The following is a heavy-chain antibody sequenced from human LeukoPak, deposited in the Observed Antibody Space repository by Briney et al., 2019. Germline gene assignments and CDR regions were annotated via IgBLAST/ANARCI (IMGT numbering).Heavy chain of an antibody. CDR3: ATETNGRHYDY. V-gene: IGHV3-21*06. CDR1: GLTFSTSG. D-gene: IGHD1-14*01. Sequence: PGGSLRLSCTTSGLTFSTSGFNWVRQAPGKGLEWLASIGPTGFDRYHADSIKGRFTISRDNANNFLYLQMDSLRAEDTAVYYCATETNGRHYDYWGQGTLLTVSS. CDR2: IGPTGFDR. J-gene: IGHJ4*02.